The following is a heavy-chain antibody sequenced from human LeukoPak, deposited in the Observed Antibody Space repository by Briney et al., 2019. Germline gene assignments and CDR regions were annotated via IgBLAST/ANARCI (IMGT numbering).Heavy chain of an antibody. Sequence: GASVKVSCKASGYTFTSYDINWVRQATGQGLEWMGWMNPNSGNTGYAQKFQGRVTMTRNTSISTAYMELSSLRSEDTAVYYCAGGGPGGYSGYDREDFDYWGQGTLVTVSS. J-gene: IGHJ4*02. CDR1: GYTFTSYD. D-gene: IGHD5-12*01. CDR2: MNPNSGNT. V-gene: IGHV1-8*01. CDR3: AGGGPGGYSGYDREDFDY.